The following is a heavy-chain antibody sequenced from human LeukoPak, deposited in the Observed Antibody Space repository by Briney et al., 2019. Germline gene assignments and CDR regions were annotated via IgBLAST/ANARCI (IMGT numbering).Heavy chain of an antibody. V-gene: IGHV1-69*02. CDR2: IMPIFGVT. CDR3: STRPTIWKETTGFAES. CDR1: GDNFNKYS. Sequence: SVKVSCKASGDNFNKYSIRWVRQTPGQGLEWMGRIMPIFGVTKYAQKFQGRVTITADESTTTGYMELNNLRSEDMAIYYCSTRPTIWKETTGFAESWGQGTLVIVSS. D-gene: IGHD1/OR15-1a*01. J-gene: IGHJ5*02.